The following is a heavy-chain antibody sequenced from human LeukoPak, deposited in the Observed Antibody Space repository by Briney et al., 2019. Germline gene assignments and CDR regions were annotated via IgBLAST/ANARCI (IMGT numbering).Heavy chain of an antibody. V-gene: IGHV4-59*01. CDR3: ARDHQRVMGPSELKNVPNDAFDI. J-gene: IGHJ3*02. CDR1: GGSISSYY. D-gene: IGHD3-16*01. CDR2: IYYSGST. Sequence: SETLSLTCTVSGGSISSYYWSWIRQPPGKGLEWIGYIYYSGSTNYNPSLKSRVTISVDTSKNQFSLKLSSVTAADTAVYYCARDHQRVMGPSELKNVPNDAFDIWRQGTMVTVSS.